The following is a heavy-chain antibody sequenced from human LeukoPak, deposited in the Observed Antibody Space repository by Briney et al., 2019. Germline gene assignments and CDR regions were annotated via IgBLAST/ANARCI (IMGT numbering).Heavy chain of an antibody. CDR2: MSSGSRYI. CDR3: ARDRPTGASRLFVVQ. D-gene: IGHD2-15*01. J-gene: IGHJ4*02. V-gene: IGHV3-21*01. Sequence: GGSLRLSCAASGFTFSSYSMTWVRQAPGKGLEWVSSMSSGSRYIYYADSVRGRFTISRDNAKNSLYLLMSSLRAEDTAVYYCARDRPTGASRLFVVQWGQGTLVTASS. CDR1: GFTFSSYS.